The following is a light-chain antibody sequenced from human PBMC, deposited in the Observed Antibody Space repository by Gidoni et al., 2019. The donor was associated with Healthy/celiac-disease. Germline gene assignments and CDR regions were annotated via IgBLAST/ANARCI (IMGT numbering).Light chain of an antibody. CDR2: AAS. Sequence: DIQITQSPSSLSASVGDRVTITCRASQSISSYLNWYQQKPGKAPKRLIYAASSWQSGVPSRLSGSGYGTDFTLTISSLQPEDFATYYCQQSYSTPRTFGQGTRLEIK. V-gene: IGKV1-39*01. CDR3: QQSYSTPRT. J-gene: IGKJ5*01. CDR1: QSISSY.